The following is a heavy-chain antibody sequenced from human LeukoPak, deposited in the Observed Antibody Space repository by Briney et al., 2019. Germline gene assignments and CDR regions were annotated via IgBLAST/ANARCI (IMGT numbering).Heavy chain of an antibody. CDR1: GASMNTFY. D-gene: IGHD5-12*01. Sequence: PSETLSLTCIMSGASMNTFYWSRILQPAGRGLEWIGRFYASGTTCYNPALNSRAAVSIDTSKNIFSLKLTSVTAADTAVYYCARSAFSGFDIWGRGTMVTVSS. V-gene: IGHV4-4*07. J-gene: IGHJ3*02. CDR2: FYASGTT. CDR3: ARSAFSGFDI.